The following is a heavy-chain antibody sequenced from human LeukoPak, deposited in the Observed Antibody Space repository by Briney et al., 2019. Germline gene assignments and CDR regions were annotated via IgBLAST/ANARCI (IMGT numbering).Heavy chain of an antibody. CDR2: INHSGST. D-gene: IGHD6-19*01. CDR1: GGSFSGYY. Sequence: SETLSLTCAVYGGSFSGYYWSWIRQPPGKGLEWIGEINHSGSTNYNPSLKSRVTISVDTSKNHFSLKLSSVTAADTAVYYCASDTVAGTGWGQGTLVTVSS. V-gene: IGHV4-34*01. J-gene: IGHJ4*02. CDR3: ASDTVAGTG.